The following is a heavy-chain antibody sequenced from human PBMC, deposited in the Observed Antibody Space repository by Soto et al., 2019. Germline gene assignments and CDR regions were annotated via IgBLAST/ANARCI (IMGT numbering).Heavy chain of an antibody. J-gene: IGHJ5*02. D-gene: IGHD3-10*01. V-gene: IGHV4-30-4*01. CDR2: IYYSGST. CDR1: GGSISSGDYY. Sequence: SETLSLTCTVSGGSISSGDYYWSWIRQPPGKGLEWIGYIYYSGSTYYNPSLKSRVTISVDTSKNQFSLKLSSVTAADTAVYYCARALITMVRGVTVNWFDPWGQGTLVTVSS. CDR3: ARALITMVRGVTVNWFDP.